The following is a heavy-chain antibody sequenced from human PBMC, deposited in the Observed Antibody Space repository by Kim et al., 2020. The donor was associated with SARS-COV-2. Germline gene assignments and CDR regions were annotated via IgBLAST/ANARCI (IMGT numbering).Heavy chain of an antibody. CDR2: INAGNGNT. CDR1: GYTFTSYA. Sequence: ASVKVSCKASGYTFTSYAMHWVRQAPGQRLEWMGWINAGNGNTKYSQKFQGRVTITRDTSASTAYMELSSLRSEDTAVYYCARDVITMVRGAERVRYYYYGMDVWGQGTTVTVSS. V-gene: IGHV1-3*01. CDR3: ARDVITMVRGAERVRYYYYGMDV. D-gene: IGHD3-10*01. J-gene: IGHJ6*02.